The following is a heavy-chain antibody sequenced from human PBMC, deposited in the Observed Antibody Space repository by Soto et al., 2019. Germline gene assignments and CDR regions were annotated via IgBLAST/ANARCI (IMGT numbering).Heavy chain of an antibody. Sequence: PSETLSLTCAVYGGSFSGYYWSWIRQPPGKGLEWIGEINHSGSTNYNPSLKSRVTISVDTSKNQFSLKLSSVTAADTAVYYCARGVTRYYYYYYMDVWGKGTTVTVSS. V-gene: IGHV4-34*01. CDR2: INHSGST. CDR1: GGSFSGYY. CDR3: ARGVTRYYYYYYMDV. D-gene: IGHD4-4*01. J-gene: IGHJ6*03.